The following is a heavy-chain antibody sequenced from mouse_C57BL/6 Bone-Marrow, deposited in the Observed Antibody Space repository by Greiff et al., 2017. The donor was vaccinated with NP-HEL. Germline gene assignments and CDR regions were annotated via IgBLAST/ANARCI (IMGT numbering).Heavy chain of an antibody. V-gene: IGHV2-4*01. D-gene: IGHD1-1*01. Sequence: QVQLQQSGPGLVQPSQSLSITCTVSGFSLTSYGVHWVRQPPGKGLEWLGVIWSGGSTDYNDAFISRLSISKDNSKSQVFFKMNSLQADDTAIYYCAKSGRLRRGYFDVWGTGTTVTVSS. J-gene: IGHJ1*03. CDR2: IWSGGST. CDR3: AKSGRLRRGYFDV. CDR1: GFSLTSYG.